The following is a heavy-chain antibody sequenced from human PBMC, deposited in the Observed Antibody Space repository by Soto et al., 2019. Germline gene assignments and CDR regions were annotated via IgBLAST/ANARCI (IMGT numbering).Heavy chain of an antibody. J-gene: IGHJ4*02. Sequence: GGSLRLSCAASKVTFSSYSMNWVRQAPGKGLEWVSYISSSSSAIYYADSVKGRFTISRDNAKSSLYLQMNSLRAEDTAVYYCASLSSFRVDYWGQGALVTVSS. CDR1: KVTFSSYS. CDR2: ISSSSSAI. D-gene: IGHD3-10*01. CDR3: ASLSSFRVDY. V-gene: IGHV3-48*04.